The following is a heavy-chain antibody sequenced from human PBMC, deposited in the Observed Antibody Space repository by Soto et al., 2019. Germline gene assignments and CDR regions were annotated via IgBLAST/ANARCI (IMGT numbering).Heavy chain of an antibody. Sequence: GGSLRLSCATSGYAFEDYAMHWVRQVPGKGLEWVSLISWDGESTYYADPVKGRFTVSRDNSEKSLYLQMNSVRVDDTALYYCAKVGQLDITTGHAYFDHWGPGTMVTVYS. CDR1: GYAFEDYA. D-gene: IGHD5-12*01. CDR3: AKVGQLDITTGHAYFDH. V-gene: IGHV3-43D*04. CDR2: ISWDGEST. J-gene: IGHJ4*02.